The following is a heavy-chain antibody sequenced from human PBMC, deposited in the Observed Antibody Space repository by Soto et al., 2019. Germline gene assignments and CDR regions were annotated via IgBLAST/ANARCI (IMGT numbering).Heavy chain of an antibody. CDR3: ARGDIVVVTTTNTFDY. D-gene: IGHD2-21*02. V-gene: IGHV1-18*01. CDR2: ISAYNGNT. CDR1: GYTFTNYG. Sequence: GASVKVSCKASGYTFTNYGISWVRQAPGQGLEWMGWISAYNGNTNYAQKLQGRVTMTTDTSTSTAYMELRSLRSDDTAVYYCARGDIVVVTTTNTFDYWGQGTLVTVSS. J-gene: IGHJ4*02.